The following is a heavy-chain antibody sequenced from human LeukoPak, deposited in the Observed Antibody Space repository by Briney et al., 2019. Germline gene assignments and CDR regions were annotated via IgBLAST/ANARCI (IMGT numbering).Heavy chain of an antibody. CDR2: IFYDGRT. J-gene: IGHJ4*02. D-gene: IGHD3-3*01. V-gene: IGHV4-59*08. CDR1: SRSIDIYY. CDR3: ARHDFWCGFDY. Sequence: SETLSLTCTLSSRSIDIYYWGWIRHSPGEGMEYIAYIFYDGRTDYNRSLKSRVTISVATSKNQFTLKLNYVTAADTAVYYCARHDFWCGFDYWGQGALVTVSS.